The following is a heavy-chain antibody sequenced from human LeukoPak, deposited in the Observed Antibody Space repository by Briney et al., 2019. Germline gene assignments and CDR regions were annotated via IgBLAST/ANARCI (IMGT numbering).Heavy chain of an antibody. CDR3: ARVLPGGGNSYFDY. J-gene: IGHJ4*02. Sequence: GGSLRLSCAASGFTFSSYAMHWVRQAPGKGLVWVAVISYDGSNKYYADSVKGRFTISRDNSKNTLYLQMNSLRAEDTAVYYCARVLPGGGNSYFDYWGQGTLVTVSS. CDR1: GFTFSSYA. D-gene: IGHD4-23*01. V-gene: IGHV3-30-3*01. CDR2: ISYDGSNK.